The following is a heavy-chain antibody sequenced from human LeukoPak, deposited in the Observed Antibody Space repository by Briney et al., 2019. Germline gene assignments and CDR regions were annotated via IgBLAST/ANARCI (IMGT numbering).Heavy chain of an antibody. V-gene: IGHV4-59*01. D-gene: IGHD1-14*01. CDR2: IYYSGST. CDR1: GGSISSYY. CDR3: ARASTTFDD. Sequence: SETLSLTCTVSGGSISSYYWSWIRQPPGKGLEWIGYIYYSGSTNYDPSLKSRVTISVDTSKNQFSLKLSSVTAAGTAVYFCARASTTFDDWGQGTLVTVSS. J-gene: IGHJ4*02.